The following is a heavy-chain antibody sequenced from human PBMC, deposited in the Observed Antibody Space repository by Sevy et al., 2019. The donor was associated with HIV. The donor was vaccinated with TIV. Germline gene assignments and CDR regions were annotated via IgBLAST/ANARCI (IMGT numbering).Heavy chain of an antibody. CDR1: CYTFTTYP. D-gene: IGHD3-22*01. V-gene: IGHV1-18*01. CDR3: ARDSDGSGHYYADYFDY. CDR2: ISTYSGET. J-gene: IGHJ4*02. Sequence: ASVKVSCKASCYTFTTYPIGWVRQAPGQGLEWMGWISTYSGETRDAQKFQGRATMTTDTSTSTAYLGLRSLRSDDTAVYYCARDSDGSGHYYADYFDYWGQGTLVTVSS.